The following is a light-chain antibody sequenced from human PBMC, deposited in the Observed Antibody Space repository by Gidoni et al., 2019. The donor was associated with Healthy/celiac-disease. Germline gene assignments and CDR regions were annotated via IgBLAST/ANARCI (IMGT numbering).Light chain of an antibody. CDR2: GAS. CDR1: HSVSSSY. J-gene: IGKJ1*01. Sequence: ESVLTQSPGTLSLSPGESATLSCRASHSVSSSYLAWYQQKPGQAPRLLIYGASSLATGIPDRFSGSGSGTDFTLTISSLEPEDFAVYYCQQYGSSPRTFXXXTKVEIK. CDR3: QQYGSSPRT. V-gene: IGKV3-20*01.